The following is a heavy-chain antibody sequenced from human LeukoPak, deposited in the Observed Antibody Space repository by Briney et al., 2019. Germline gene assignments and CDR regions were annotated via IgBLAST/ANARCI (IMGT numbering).Heavy chain of an antibody. Sequence: ASVKVSCKASGYTFTGYYMHWVRQAPGQGLEWMGWINPNSGGTNYAQKFQGRVTMTRDTSISTAHMELSRLRSDDTAVYYCARGKYGSGSYYRYYYYYMDVWGKGTTVTISS. D-gene: IGHD3-10*01. CDR2: INPNSGGT. CDR3: ARGKYGSGSYYRYYYYYMDV. CDR1: GYTFTGYY. V-gene: IGHV1-2*02. J-gene: IGHJ6*03.